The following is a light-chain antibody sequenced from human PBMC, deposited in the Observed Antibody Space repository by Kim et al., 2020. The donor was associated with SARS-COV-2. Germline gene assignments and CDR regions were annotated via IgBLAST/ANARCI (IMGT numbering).Light chain of an antibody. V-gene: IGLV2-23*02. CDR3: CSYAGSGTFWV. CDR2: EVS. Sequence: QSITTSCTWTSSDVGSYNLVSWYQQYSGKAPKLMIYEVSKRPSGVSNRFSGSKSGNMAYLTISGLQAEDEDDYYCCSYAGSGTFWVFGTGTKVTVL. CDR1: SSDVGSYNL. J-gene: IGLJ1*01.